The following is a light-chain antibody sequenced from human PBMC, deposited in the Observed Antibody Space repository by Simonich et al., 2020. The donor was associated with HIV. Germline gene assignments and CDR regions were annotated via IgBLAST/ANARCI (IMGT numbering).Light chain of an antibody. V-gene: IGKV3-15*01. Sequence: EVVLTQSPATLSLSPGESATLSCRASQSVSVYLAWYQQKPGQAPRLLIYGATTRATGIPARFSGSGSGTEFTLTISSMQSEDFAVYYCQQYGSSPTFGPGTKVDIK. CDR2: GAT. J-gene: IGKJ3*01. CDR3: QQYGSSPT. CDR1: QSVSVY.